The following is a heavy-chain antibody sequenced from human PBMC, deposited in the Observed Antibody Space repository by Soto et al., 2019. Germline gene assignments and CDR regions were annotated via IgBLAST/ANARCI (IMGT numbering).Heavy chain of an antibody. J-gene: IGHJ6*02. CDR2: TYYRSKWYD. D-gene: IGHD2-8*01. CDR1: GDSVSSNSAA. V-gene: IGHV6-1*01. CDR3: ARDCTNGVCYPSYHYGMDV. Sequence: SQTLSLTCAISGDSVSSNSAAWNWIRQSPSRGLEWLGRTYYRSKWYDDYAVSVKSRITINPDTSKNQFSLQLNSVTPEDTAVYYCARDCTNGVCYPSYHYGMDVWGQGTTVTVSS.